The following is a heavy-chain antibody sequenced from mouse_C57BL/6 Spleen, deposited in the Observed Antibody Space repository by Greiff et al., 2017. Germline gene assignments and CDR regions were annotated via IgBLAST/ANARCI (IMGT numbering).Heavy chain of an antibody. J-gene: IGHJ4*01. CDR3: ARGSNYLYAMDY. CDR1: GYSFTDYN. Sequence: EVQLVESGPELVKPGASVKISCKASGYSFTDYNMNWVKQSNGKSLEWIGVINPNYGTTSYNQKFKSKATLTVDQSSSTAYMQLNSLTSEDSAVYYCARGSNYLYAMDYWGQGTSVTVSS. CDR2: INPNYGTT. D-gene: IGHD2-5*01. V-gene: IGHV1-39*01.